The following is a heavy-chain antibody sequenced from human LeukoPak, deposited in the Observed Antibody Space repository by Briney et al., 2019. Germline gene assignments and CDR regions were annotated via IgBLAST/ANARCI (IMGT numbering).Heavy chain of an antibody. CDR1: GYTFTSYD. CDR3: ARSLAAAGPDFDY. CDR2: INPNSGGT. J-gene: IGHJ4*02. D-gene: IGHD6-13*01. Sequence: ASVKVSCKASGYTFTSYDINWVRQAPGQGLEWMGWINPNSGGTNYAQKFQGRVTMTRDTSISTAYMELSRLRSDDTAVYYCARSLAAAGPDFDYWGQGTLVTVSS. V-gene: IGHV1-2*02.